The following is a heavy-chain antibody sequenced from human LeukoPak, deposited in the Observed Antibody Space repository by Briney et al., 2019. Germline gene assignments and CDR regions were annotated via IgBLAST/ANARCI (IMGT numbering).Heavy chain of an antibody. CDR1: GFTFSSYW. J-gene: IGHJ4*02. D-gene: IGHD4-17*01. Sequence: GGSLRLSCAASGFTFSSYWMHWVRHAPGKGLVWVSRINSDGSSTSYADSVKGRFTISRDNAKNTLYLQVNSLRAEDTAVYYCARQDAGTVTTFYLFDYWGQGTLVTVSS. V-gene: IGHV3-74*01. CDR3: ARQDAGTVTTFYLFDY. CDR2: INSDGSST.